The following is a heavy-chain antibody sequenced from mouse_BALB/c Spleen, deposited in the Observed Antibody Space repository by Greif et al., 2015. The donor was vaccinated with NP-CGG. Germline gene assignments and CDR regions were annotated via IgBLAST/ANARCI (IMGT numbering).Heavy chain of an antibody. J-gene: IGHJ2*01. CDR3: TRSYYYGSSWDY. D-gene: IGHD1-1*01. V-gene: IGHV1-5*01. CDR2: IYPGNSDT. CDR1: GYTFTSYW. Sequence: VQLQQSGTVLARPGASVKMSCKASGYTFTSYWMHWVKQRPGQGLEWIGAIYPGNSDTGYNQKFKGRAKLTAVTSTSTAYMELSSLTNEDSAVYYCTRSYYYGSSWDYWGQDTTLTVSS.